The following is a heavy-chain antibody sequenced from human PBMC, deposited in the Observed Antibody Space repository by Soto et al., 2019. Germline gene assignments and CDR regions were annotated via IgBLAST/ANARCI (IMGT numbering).Heavy chain of an antibody. CDR1: GGSISSGDYY. CDR2: IYYSGST. CDR3: ARAQGSGFLVS. J-gene: IGHJ4*02. D-gene: IGHD3-10*01. Sequence: QVQLQESGPGLVKPSQTLSLTCTVSGGSISSGDYYWSWIRQPPGKGLEWIGYIYYSGSTYYNPSLMSRVTISVDTSKNPFALKLSSVTAADTAVYYCARAQGSGFLVSWGQGTLVTVSS. V-gene: IGHV4-30-4*01.